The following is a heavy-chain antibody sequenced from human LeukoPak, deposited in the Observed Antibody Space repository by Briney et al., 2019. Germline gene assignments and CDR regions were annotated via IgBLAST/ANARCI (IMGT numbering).Heavy chain of an antibody. CDR1: GGSFSGYY. V-gene: IGHV4-34*01. D-gene: IGHD6-13*01. J-gene: IGHJ4*02. CDR3: ARGSTPGYSSSWYIPGYFDY. CDR2: INHSGST. Sequence: NTSETLSLTCAVYGGSFSGYYWSWIRQPPGKGLEWIGEINHSGSTNYNPSLKSRVTISVDTSKNQFSLKLSSVTAADTAVYYCARGSTPGYSSSWYIPGYFDYWGQGTLVTVSS.